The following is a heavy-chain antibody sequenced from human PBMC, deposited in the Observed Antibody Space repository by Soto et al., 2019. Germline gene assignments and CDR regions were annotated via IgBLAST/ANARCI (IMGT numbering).Heavy chain of an antibody. CDR3: AGQYSSGWYGY. J-gene: IGHJ4*02. V-gene: IGHV4-59*08. D-gene: IGHD6-19*01. CDR1: GGSISSYY. CDR2: IYYSGST. Sequence: PSETLSLTCTVSGGSISSYYWSWIRQPPGKGLEWIGYIYYSGSTNYNPSLKSRVTISVDTSKNQFSLKLSSVTAADTAVYYCAGQYSSGWYGYWGQGTLVTVSS.